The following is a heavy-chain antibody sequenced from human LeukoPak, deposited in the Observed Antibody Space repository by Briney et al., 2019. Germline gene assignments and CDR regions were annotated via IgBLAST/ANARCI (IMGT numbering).Heavy chain of an antibody. CDR3: ARFYCSSTSCYSGDWFDP. Sequence: SETLSLTCTVSGGSISSYYWSWIRQPPGKGLELIGYIYYSGSTNYNPSLKSRVTISVDTSKNQFSLKLSSVTAADTAVYYCARFYCSSTSCYSGDWFDPWGQGTLVTVSS. D-gene: IGHD2-2*01. V-gene: IGHV4-59*08. CDR2: IYYSGST. J-gene: IGHJ5*02. CDR1: GGSISSYY.